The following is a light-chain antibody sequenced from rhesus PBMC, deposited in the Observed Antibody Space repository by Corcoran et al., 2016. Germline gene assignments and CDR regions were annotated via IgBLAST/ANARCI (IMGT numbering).Light chain of an antibody. CDR3: QPYYVIPYS. CDR1: QGITND. V-gene: IGKV1S17*01. Sequence: DIQMTQSPSSLSASLGDRVTITCRASQGITNDLAWYQQKRGETPDLLIFEASSLQSGIPSRFSGSGSGTVFTLTISRLQPEGFATYYCQPYYVIPYSFGQGTKVEIK. J-gene: IGKJ2*01. CDR2: EAS.